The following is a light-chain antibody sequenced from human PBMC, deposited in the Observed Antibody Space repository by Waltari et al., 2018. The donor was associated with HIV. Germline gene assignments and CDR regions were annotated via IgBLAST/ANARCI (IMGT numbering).Light chain of an antibody. J-gene: IGKJ4*01. CDR2: ATS. CDR1: QAIGSW. CDR3: QQGHSFPPT. Sequence: DIQMTQSPSFVSASVGDRITITCRASQAIGSWLAWYQQKSGKDPVLLIYATSSFPSGVAARFSGGGSGTEFTLTICSLQPEEVAVYYCQQGHSFPPTFGGGTKVEIK. V-gene: IGKV1-12*01.